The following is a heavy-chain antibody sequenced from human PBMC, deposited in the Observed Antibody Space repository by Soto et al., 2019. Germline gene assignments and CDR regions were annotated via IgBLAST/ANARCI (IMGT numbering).Heavy chain of an antibody. CDR3: ARLPISGYGKTFDY. CDR2: IYYSGST. Sequence: SSETMSHTSTVSDGYISSFYLTWIRQKPGKGLEWIGYIYYSGSTNYNPSLKSRVTISVDTSKNQFSLKLSSVTAADTAVYYCARLPISGYGKTFDYWGQGTLVTVSS. J-gene: IGHJ4*02. V-gene: IGHV4-59*08. CDR1: DGYISSFY. D-gene: IGHD5-12*01.